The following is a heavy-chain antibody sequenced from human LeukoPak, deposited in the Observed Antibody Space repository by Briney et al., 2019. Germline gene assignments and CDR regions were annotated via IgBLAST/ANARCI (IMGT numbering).Heavy chain of an antibody. J-gene: IGHJ4*02. CDR1: GFTFRSFV. D-gene: IGHD3-10*01. CDR2: ISSDGTTE. V-gene: IGHV3-30-3*01. Sequence: GGSLRLSCAASGFTFRSFVMHWVRQAPGKRLEWVAFISSDGTTEHYRDSVKGRFTLSRDNSKNTVSLQMNSLGTEDTAVYYCARGRDSGSFIIDYWGQGTLVTVSS. CDR3: ARGRDSGSFIIDY.